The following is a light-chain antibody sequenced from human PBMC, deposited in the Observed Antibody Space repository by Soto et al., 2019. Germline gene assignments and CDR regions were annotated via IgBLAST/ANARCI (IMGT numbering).Light chain of an antibody. J-gene: IGKJ1*01. Sequence: EIVLTQSPATLSVSPGERATLFCRASQRVSGNLAWYQQKPGQAPRLLIYGASSRATGIPDRFRGSGSGTDFTLTISGLEPEDFAVYYCQQYANSPPWTFGQGTKVDI. CDR3: QQYANSPPWT. CDR1: QRVSGN. CDR2: GAS. V-gene: IGKV3-20*01.